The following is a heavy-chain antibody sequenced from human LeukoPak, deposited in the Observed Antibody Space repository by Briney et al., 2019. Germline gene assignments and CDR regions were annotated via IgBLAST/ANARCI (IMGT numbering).Heavy chain of an antibody. CDR2: IIPLLGIT. J-gene: IGHJ4*02. Sequence: ASVKVSCKASGGTFSSYAISWVRQAPGQGLEWMGRIIPLLGITNYAQKFQGRVTINADKSTSTAYMELRSLRSDDTAVYYCARLRGSGSYYHFDYWGQGTLVTVSS. CDR3: ARLRGSGSYYHFDY. V-gene: IGHV1-69*04. CDR1: GGTFSSYA. D-gene: IGHD1-26*01.